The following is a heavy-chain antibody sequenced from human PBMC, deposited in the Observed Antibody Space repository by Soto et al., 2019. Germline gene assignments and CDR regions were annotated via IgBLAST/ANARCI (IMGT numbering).Heavy chain of an antibody. CDR2: IYPSDSDT. CDR3: ARSSVVVIPAALAMDV. J-gene: IGHJ6*02. V-gene: IGHV5-51*01. D-gene: IGHD2-2*01. CDR1: GYRFTSHW. Sequence: PGESLKISCQGTGYRFTSHWIGWVRQMPGKGLGWMGIIYPSDSDTRYSPSFQGQVTFSVDKSISTAYLQWSSLKASDTAIYYCARSSVVVIPAALAMDVWGRGTTVTVSS.